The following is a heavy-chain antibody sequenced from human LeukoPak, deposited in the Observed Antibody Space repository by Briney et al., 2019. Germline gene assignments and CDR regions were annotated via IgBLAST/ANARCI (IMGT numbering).Heavy chain of an antibody. CDR2: INPNSGGT. Sequence: ASVKVSCKASGYTFTSYYMHWVRQAPGQGLEWMGWINPNSGGTNYAQKFQGRVTMTRDTSISTAYMELSRLRSDDTAVYYCARDRVYYDSSGRTMAYWGQGTLVTVSS. CDR3: ARDRVYYDSSGRTMAY. J-gene: IGHJ4*02. D-gene: IGHD3-22*01. CDR1: GYTFTSYY. V-gene: IGHV1-2*02.